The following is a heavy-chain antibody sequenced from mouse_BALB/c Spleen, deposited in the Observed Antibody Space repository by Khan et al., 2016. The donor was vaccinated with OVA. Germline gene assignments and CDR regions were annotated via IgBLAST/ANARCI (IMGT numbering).Heavy chain of an antibody. Sequence: EVQLQESGPGLVKPSQSLSLTCTVTGYSITNDYAWNWIRQFPGNKLEWMGYISSTGSTSYNPSLKRRISITRDTSKNQVFLQLRSVTSEDTATYYCARSLYYNYGYALDYWGRGTSVTVSS. CDR1: GYSITNDYA. J-gene: IGHJ4*01. CDR2: ISSTGST. D-gene: IGHD2-4*01. V-gene: IGHV3-2*02. CDR3: ARSLYYNYGYALDY.